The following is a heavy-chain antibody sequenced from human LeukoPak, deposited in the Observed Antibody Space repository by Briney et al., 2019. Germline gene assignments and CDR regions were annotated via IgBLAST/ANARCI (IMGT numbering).Heavy chain of an antibody. D-gene: IGHD3-10*01. CDR3: ARRGRVTMRYFQH. J-gene: IGHJ1*01. CDR1: GGSFSGYY. V-gene: IGHV4-34*01. Sequence: SETLSLTCAVYGGSFSGYYWSWIRQPPGKGLEWIGEINHSGSTNYNPSLKSRVTISVDTSKNQFSLKLSSVTAADTAVYYCARRGRVTMRYFQHWGQGTLVTVSS. CDR2: INHSGST.